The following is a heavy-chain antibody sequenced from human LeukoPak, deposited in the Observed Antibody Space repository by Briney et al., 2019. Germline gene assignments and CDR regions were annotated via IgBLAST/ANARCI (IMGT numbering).Heavy chain of an antibody. V-gene: IGHV4-34*01. CDR3: ASPLGYCSGGSCGY. Sequence: ETLSLTCAVYGGSFSGYYWSWIRQPPGKGLEWIGEINHSGSTNYNPSLKSRVTISVDTSKNQFSLKLSSVTAADTAVYYCASPLGYCSGGSCGYWGQGTLVTVSS. D-gene: IGHD2-15*01. CDR1: GGSFSGYY. J-gene: IGHJ4*02. CDR2: INHSGST.